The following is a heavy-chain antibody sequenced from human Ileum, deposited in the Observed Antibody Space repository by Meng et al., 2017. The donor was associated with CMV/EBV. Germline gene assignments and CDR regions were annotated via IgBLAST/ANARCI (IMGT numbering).Heavy chain of an antibody. CDR3: AGSSGGWNYAQDY. J-gene: IGHJ4*02. D-gene: IGHD1-7*01. Sequence: KVSCKGSGYSFTNYWLAWVRQMPGKGLEWMGTIYCGNSNTRYSPSFQGQVTISVDKSISTAYLQWSSLRASDTAIYYCAGSSGGWNYAQDYWGQGTLVTVSS. V-gene: IGHV5-51*01. CDR2: IYCGNSNT. CDR1: GYSFTNYW.